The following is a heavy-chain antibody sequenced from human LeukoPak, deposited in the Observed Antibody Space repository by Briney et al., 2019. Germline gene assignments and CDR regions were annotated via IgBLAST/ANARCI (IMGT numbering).Heavy chain of an antibody. CDR3: ARGRGGDYGGNSGHFDY. CDR1: RFTFSSYS. J-gene: IGHJ4*02. Sequence: GGSLRLSCAASRFTFSSYSMNWVRQAPGKGLEWVSSISSSSSYIYYADSVKGRFTISRDNAKNSLYLQMNSLRAEDTAVYYCARGRGGDYGGNSGHFDYWGQGTLVTVSS. V-gene: IGHV3-21*01. CDR2: ISSSSSYI. D-gene: IGHD4-23*01.